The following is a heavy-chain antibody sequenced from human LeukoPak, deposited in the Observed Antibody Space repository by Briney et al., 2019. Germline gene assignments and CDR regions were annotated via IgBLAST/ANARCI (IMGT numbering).Heavy chain of an antibody. CDR2: IKQDGSEK. CDR1: GFTFSSYW. D-gene: IGHD3-3*01. CDR3: ARMSYDFWSGYYSPCYYYGMDV. V-gene: IGHV3-7*01. Sequence: GGSLRLSCAASGFTFSSYWMSWVRQAPGKGLEWVANIKQDGSEKYYVDSVKGRFTISRDNAKNSLYLQMNSLRAEDTAVYYCARMSYDFWSGYYSPCYYYGMDVWGQGTTVTVSS. J-gene: IGHJ6*02.